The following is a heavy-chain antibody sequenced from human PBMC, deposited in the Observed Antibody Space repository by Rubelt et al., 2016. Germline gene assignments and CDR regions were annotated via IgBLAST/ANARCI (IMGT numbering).Heavy chain of an antibody. D-gene: IGHD3-10*01. CDR2: IKQDGSEK. CDR1: GFTFSSYW. Sequence: EVQLVESGGGLVQPRGSLRLSCAASGFTFSSYWMSWVRQAPGKGLEWVANIKQDGSEKYYVDSVKGRFTIARATAKNSLYLQMSSLRAEETAGDYGAVSMTMVRGVMITHDAVDIWGQGTMVTVSS. CDR3: AVSMTMVRGVMITHDAVDI. V-gene: IGHV3-7*01. J-gene: IGHJ3*02.